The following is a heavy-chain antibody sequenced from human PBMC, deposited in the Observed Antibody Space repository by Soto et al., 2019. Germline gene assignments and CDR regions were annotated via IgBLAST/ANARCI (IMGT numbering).Heavy chain of an antibody. J-gene: IGHJ4*02. CDR1: GFTISSNY. CDR2: MYAAGST. D-gene: IGHD1-1*01. V-gene: IGHV3-66*01. CDR3: ARGSNSNNWKLFDY. Sequence: EVQLVESGGGLVQPGGSLRLSCAVTGFTISSNYMNWVRQAPGKGLEWVSVMYAAGSTYYEDSVEGRFNISRDNSKNTVYLQMNSLRGEDTAVYYCARGSNSNNWKLFDYWGQGTLVTVSS.